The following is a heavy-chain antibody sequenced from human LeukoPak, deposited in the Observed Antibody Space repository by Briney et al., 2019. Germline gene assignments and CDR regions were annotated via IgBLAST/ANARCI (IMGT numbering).Heavy chain of an antibody. CDR1: GFTVSSNY. Sequence: GGSLRLSCAASGFTVSSNYMSWVRQAPGKGLEWVSVIYSGGSTYYADSVKGRFTISRDNSKNTLYLQMNSLRAEDTAVYYRARDSDPPHYYYMDVWGKGTTVTVSS. V-gene: IGHV3-66*02. J-gene: IGHJ6*03. CDR2: IYSGGST. D-gene: IGHD2-21*01. CDR3: ARDSDPPHYYYMDV.